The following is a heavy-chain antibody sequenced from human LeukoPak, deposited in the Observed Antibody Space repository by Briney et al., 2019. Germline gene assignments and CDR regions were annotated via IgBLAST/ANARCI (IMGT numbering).Heavy chain of an antibody. D-gene: IGHD6-6*01. CDR3: ARHTTLSIAAQFDY. CDR2: IYYSGST. Sequence: PSDTLPLTRPLRGGSIRSSSYYWRWLRPPPGEGLEWIGSIYYSGSTYSNPSLKSRVTISVDTSKNHFSLKLSSVTAADTAVYYCARHTTLSIAAQFDYWGQGTLVTVSS. J-gene: IGHJ4*02. V-gene: IGHV4-39*01. CDR1: GGSIRSSSYY.